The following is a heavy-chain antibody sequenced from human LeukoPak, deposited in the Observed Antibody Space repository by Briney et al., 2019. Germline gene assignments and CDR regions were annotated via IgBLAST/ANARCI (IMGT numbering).Heavy chain of an antibody. CDR1: GFTFSSSD. D-gene: IGHD6-13*01. CDR3: AKDLGGAAAGIGVFDY. Sequence: PGGSLRLSCAASGFTFSSSDMSWVRQVSRKGLEWVSAISDSGANTKYADSVTGRFTISRDDSKNSLYLQMNSLRAEDTAVYYCAKDLGGAAAGIGVFDYWGQGTPVTVSS. V-gene: IGHV3-23*01. CDR2: ISDSGANT. J-gene: IGHJ4*02.